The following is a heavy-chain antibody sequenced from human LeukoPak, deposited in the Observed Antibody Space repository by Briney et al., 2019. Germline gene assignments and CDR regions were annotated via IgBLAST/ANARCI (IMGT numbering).Heavy chain of an antibody. V-gene: IGHV1-24*01. D-gene: IGHD1-26*01. Sequence: GASVKVSCKVSGYTLTELSMHWVRQAPGKGLEWMGGFDPEDGETIYAQKFQGRVTMTEDTSTDTAYMELSSQRSEDTAVYYCATVGAQGDAFDIWGQGTMVTVSS. J-gene: IGHJ3*02. CDR1: GYTLTELS. CDR2: FDPEDGET. CDR3: ATVGAQGDAFDI.